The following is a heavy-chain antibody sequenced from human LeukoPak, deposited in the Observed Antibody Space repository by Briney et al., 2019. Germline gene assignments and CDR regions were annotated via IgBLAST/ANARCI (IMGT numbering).Heavy chain of an antibody. CDR2: MSGRGGST. CDR1: GFTFSSYA. J-gene: IGHJ5*02. V-gene: IGHV3-23*01. Sequence: GASLRLSCAASGFTFSSYAMRWVRQAPGEGLEWVSSMSGRGGSTNYADSVKGWLTISRDNSKKTLWLQMNSPRADDTAVYYCARPPAVYYGSGSEDTWFDPWGQGTLVTVSS. CDR3: ARPPAVYYGSGSEDTWFDP. D-gene: IGHD3-10*01.